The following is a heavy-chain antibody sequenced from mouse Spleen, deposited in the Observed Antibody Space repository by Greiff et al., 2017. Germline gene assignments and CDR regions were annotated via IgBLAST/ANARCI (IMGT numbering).Heavy chain of an antibody. CDR1: GYSITSGYY. J-gene: IGHJ3*01. CDR2: ISYDGSN. V-gene: IGHV3-6*01. Sequence: DVKLQESGPGLVKPSQSLSLTCSVTGYSITSGYYWNWIRQFPGNKLEWMGYISYDGSNNYNPSLKNRISITRDTSKNQFFLKLNSVTTEDTATYYCAGDYGSSWAWFAYWGQGTLVTVSA. CDR3: AGDYGSSWAWFAY. D-gene: IGHD1-1*01.